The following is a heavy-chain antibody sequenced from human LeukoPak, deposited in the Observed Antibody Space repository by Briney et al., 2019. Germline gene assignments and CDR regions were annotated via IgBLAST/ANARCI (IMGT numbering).Heavy chain of an antibody. CDR2: IYYSGST. V-gene: IGHV4-30-4*08. CDR1: GGSISSYY. D-gene: IGHD1-1*01. J-gene: IGHJ6*02. CDR3: ARGTTGSGMDV. Sequence: SETLSLTCTVSGGSISSYYWSWIRQPPGKGLEWIGYIYYSGSTYYNPSLKSRVTISVDTSKNQFSLKLSSVTAADTAVYYCARGTTGSGMDVWGQGTTVTVSS.